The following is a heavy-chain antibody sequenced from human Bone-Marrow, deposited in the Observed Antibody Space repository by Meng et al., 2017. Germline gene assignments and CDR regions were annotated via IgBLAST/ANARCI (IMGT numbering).Heavy chain of an antibody. CDR2: INDRGST. CDR3: ARDRLNWFDP. V-gene: IGHV4-34*01. Sequence: QLQLQESVSGLLKPSETLSLPCAVYGGSFSGYYWNWIRQSPGKGLEWIGDINDRGSTNYNPSLKSRATISVDTSKNQFSLKLNSVTAADTAVYYCARDRLNWFDPWGQGTLVTVSS. D-gene: IGHD6-25*01. J-gene: IGHJ5*02. CDR1: GGSFSGYY.